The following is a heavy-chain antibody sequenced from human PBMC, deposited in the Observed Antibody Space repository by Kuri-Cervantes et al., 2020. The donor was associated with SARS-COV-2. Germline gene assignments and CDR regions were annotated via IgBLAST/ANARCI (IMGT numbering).Heavy chain of an antibody. CDR1: GCTFSSYG. CDR2: ISSSSSYA. Sequence: GESLKISCAASGCTFSSYGMSWVRQAPGKGLEWVSYISSSSSYANYADSVKGRFTISRDNAKNSLYLQMNSLRAEDTAVYYCARDLYYYDSSGYYDYWGQGTLVTVSS. V-gene: IGHV3-21*05. CDR3: ARDLYYYDSSGYYDY. D-gene: IGHD3-22*01. J-gene: IGHJ4*02.